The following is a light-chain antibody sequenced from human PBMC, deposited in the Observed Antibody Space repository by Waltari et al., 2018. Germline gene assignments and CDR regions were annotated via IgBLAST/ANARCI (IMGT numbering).Light chain of an antibody. CDR1: QSIESW. J-gene: IGKJ4*01. Sequence: DIQMTQSPSTLSASVGDRVTMTCRANQSIESWLAWYQQKPGQAPKVIIYKSSTLETGVPSRFSGTGVGTEFTLTISSLQPDDFATYYCQQYHTDFLAFGGGTNVEIK. CDR2: KSS. CDR3: QQYHTDFLA. V-gene: IGKV1-5*03.